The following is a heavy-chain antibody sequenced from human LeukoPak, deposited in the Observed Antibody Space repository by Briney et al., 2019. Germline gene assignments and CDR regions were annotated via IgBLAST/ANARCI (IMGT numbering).Heavy chain of an antibody. D-gene: IGHD2-15*01. CDR3: AKNGDRGAYCTGGTCYPYFYYYMDV. CDR1: GFTFSNYW. J-gene: IGHJ6*03. CDR2: IKQDESEK. V-gene: IGHV3-7*03. Sequence: GGSLRLSCAASGFTFSNYWMGWVRQAPGKGLEWVANIKQDESEKYYVDSVKGRFTISRDNAKNLLFLQMNSLRAEDTAIYYCAKNGDRGAYCTGGTCYPYFYYYMDVWGKGTTVTI.